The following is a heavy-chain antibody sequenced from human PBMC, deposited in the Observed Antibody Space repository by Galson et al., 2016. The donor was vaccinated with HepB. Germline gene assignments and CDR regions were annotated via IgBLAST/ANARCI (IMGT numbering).Heavy chain of an antibody. Sequence: SLTLSCAASGFPFTDSYMSWIRQAPGRGLEWVSYISSSGSAKFYADSVKGRFTISRDNAKNSLYPQMNSLRAEDTAIYYCANRDGYNYGFDYWGQGTLVTVSS. D-gene: IGHD5-24*01. J-gene: IGHJ4*02. CDR3: ANRDGYNYGFDY. V-gene: IGHV3-11*04. CDR2: ISSSGSAK. CDR1: GFPFTDSY.